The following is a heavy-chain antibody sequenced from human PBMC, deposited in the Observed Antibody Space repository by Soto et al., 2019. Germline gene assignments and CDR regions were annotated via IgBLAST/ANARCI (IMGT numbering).Heavy chain of an antibody. J-gene: IGHJ4*02. CDR3: ALDPRRYSSTWFLKY. CDR1: GDSVSANNAA. Sequence: SQTLSLTCVISGDSVSANNAAWNWIRQSPSRGLEWLGRTYYRSEWYTDYALSVKSRITIRPDTSKNQFSLQLNSVTPEDTAVYYCALDPRRYSSTWFLKYWGQGTPVTVSS. CDR2: TYYRSEWYT. V-gene: IGHV6-1*01. D-gene: IGHD6-13*01.